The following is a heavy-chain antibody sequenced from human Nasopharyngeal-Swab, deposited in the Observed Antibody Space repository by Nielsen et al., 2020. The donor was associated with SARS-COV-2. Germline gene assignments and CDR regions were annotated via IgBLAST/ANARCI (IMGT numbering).Heavy chain of an antibody. J-gene: IGHJ5*02. CDR1: GGTISSTSYD. CDR3: AGRSKQWLPPTGFWFDP. D-gene: IGHD6-19*01. V-gene: IGHV4-39*01. Sequence: SHTMSLNGMVSGGTISSTSYDWGWIRQPPGKGLEWTGNTYYTGSTYYNTSLKSRVTMSVDTSKDQSSLKLSSVTAADTAVYYCAGRSKQWLPPTGFWFDPWGQGTLVTVSS. CDR2: TYYTGST.